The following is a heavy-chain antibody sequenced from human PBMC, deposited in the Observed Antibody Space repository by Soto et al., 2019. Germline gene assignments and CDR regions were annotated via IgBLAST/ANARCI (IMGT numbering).Heavy chain of an antibody. CDR1: GFTFSSYW. Sequence: EVQLVESGGGLVQPGGSLRLSCAASGFTFSSYWMRWVRQAPGKGLEWVANIKQDGSEKYYVDSVKGRFTISRDNAKNSLYLQMNSLRAEDTAVYYCARDGYSYGYRYYYYYMDVWGKGTTVTVSS. V-gene: IGHV3-7*01. D-gene: IGHD5-18*01. J-gene: IGHJ6*03. CDR3: ARDGYSYGYRYYYYYMDV. CDR2: IKQDGSEK.